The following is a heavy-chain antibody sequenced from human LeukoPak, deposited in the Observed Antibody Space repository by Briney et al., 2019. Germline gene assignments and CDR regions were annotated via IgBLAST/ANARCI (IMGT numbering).Heavy chain of an antibody. CDR2: IYYSGST. Sequence: SETLSLTCTVSGGSISSYYWSWIRQPPGKGLEWIGYIYYSGSTNYNPSLKSRVTISVDTSKNQFSLKLSSVTAADTAVYYCARDSADSSYDVWGKGTTVTVSS. CDR1: GGSISSYY. CDR3: ARDSADSSYDV. D-gene: IGHD6-6*01. V-gene: IGHV4-59*01. J-gene: IGHJ6*04.